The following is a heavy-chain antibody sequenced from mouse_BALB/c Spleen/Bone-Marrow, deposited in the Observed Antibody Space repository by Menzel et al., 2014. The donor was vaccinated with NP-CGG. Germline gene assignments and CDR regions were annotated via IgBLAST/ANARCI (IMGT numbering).Heavy chain of an antibody. D-gene: IGHD3-1*01. CDR3: SRHHRFAYYFDY. J-gene: IGHJ2*01. V-gene: IGHV1S130*01. CDR2: IHPNSGNS. CDR1: GYTFTNSW. Sequence: VQLQQSGSVLVRPGASVKLSCKASGYTFTNSWIHWAKQRPGHGPEWIGEIHPNSGNSNYNEIFKGKARLTVDSSSSTAYVDLNSLTSEDSAVYYCSRHHRFAYYFDYWGQGTTLTASS.